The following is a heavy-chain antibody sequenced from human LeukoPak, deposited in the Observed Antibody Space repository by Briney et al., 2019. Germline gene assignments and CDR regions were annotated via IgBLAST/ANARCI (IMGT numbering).Heavy chain of an antibody. CDR1: GYSFTSYW. CDR2: INPGDSDT. Sequence: GESLKISCKGSGYSFTSYWIGWVRQMPGKGLEWMGIINPGDSDTRYSPSFQGQVTISADESISTAYLQWSSLKASDTAMYYCARARYYYDSSGSYGWFDPWGQGTLVTVSS. V-gene: IGHV5-51*01. CDR3: ARARYYYDSSGSYGWFDP. D-gene: IGHD3-22*01. J-gene: IGHJ5*02.